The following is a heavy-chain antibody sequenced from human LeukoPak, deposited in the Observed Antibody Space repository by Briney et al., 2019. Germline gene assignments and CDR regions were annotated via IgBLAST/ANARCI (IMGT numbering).Heavy chain of an antibody. V-gene: IGHV3-48*01. J-gene: IGHJ4*02. CDR1: GFIFSTYS. CDR2: ITSDSVTM. Sequence: GGSLRLSCAASGFIFSTYSMNWVRQPPGKGLEWVSYITSDSVTMFYADSVKGRFTISRDNSKNTLYLQMNSLRAEDTAVYYCAKEAYRGSYLTSHWGQGTLVTVSS. D-gene: IGHD1-26*01. CDR3: AKEAYRGSYLTSH.